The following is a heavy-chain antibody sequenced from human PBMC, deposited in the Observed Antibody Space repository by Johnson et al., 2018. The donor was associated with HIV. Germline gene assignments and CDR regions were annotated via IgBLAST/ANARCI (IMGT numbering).Heavy chain of an antibody. V-gene: IGHV3-9*01. CDR3: AKDMGSSWYDPWDAFDI. J-gene: IGHJ3*02. Sequence: VQLVESGGGLVQPGGSLRLSCAASGFTFDDYAMHWVRQVPGKGLEWVSGISWNSGSIGYADSVKGRFTISRDNAKNSLYLQMNSLRAEDTALYYCAKDMGSSWYDPWDAFDIWGQGTVVTVSS. CDR2: ISWNSGSI. D-gene: IGHD6-13*01. CDR1: GFTFDDYA.